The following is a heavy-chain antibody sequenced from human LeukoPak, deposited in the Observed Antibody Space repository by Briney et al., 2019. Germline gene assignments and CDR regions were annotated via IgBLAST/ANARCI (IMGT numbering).Heavy chain of an antibody. Sequence: ASVKVSCNASGYTFTSYDINWVRQATGQGLEWMGWMNPNSGNTGYAQKFQGRVTITRNTSISAAYMELSSLRSEDTAVYYCAGGVYDSSGYFTWGQGTLVTVSS. D-gene: IGHD3-22*01. V-gene: IGHV1-8*03. J-gene: IGHJ4*02. CDR2: MNPNSGNT. CDR1: GYTFTSYD. CDR3: AGGVYDSSGYFT.